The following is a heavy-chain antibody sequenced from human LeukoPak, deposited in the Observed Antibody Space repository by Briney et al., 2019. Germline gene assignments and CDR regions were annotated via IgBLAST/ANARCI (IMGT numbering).Heavy chain of an antibody. J-gene: IGHJ6*02. D-gene: IGHD2-2*01. CDR1: GFTFSSYA. Sequence: GGSLRLSCAASGFTFSSYAMSWVRQAPGKGLEWVSAISGSGGSTYYADSVKGRFTISRDNSKNTLYLQMNSLRAEDTAVYYCAKNLRCSSTSCYVRGGDYYYYYGMDVWGQGTTVTVSS. V-gene: IGHV3-23*01. CDR3: AKNLRCSSTSCYVRGGDYYYYYGMDV. CDR2: ISGSGGST.